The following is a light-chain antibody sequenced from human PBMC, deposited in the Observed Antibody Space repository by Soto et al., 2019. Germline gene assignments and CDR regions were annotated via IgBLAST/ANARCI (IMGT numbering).Light chain of an antibody. Sequence: DIQMTQSPSTLSASVGDRVTSTCRASQSISSWLAWYQQKPGKAPKLLIYKASSLESGFPSRFSGCGSGTEFTLTISSLQPDDFATYYCQQYNSYPYTFGQGTKLEIK. CDR3: QQYNSYPYT. CDR1: QSISSW. V-gene: IGKV1-5*03. CDR2: KAS. J-gene: IGKJ2*01.